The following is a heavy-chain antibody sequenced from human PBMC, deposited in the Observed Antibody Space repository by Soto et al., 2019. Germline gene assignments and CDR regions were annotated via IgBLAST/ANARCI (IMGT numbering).Heavy chain of an antibody. V-gene: IGHV3-23*01. Sequence: EVQLLESGGGLVQPGGSLRLSCAASGFTFSSYAMSWVRQAPGKGLEWVSAMSGSGGSPYYADSVKGRFTISRDNSKNTRYLQMNSLRVDDTAVYYCARRGYCASTSCYVDGSPQFDYWGHGTLVTVSS. CDR1: GFTFSSYA. J-gene: IGHJ4*01. D-gene: IGHD2-2*01. CDR3: ARRGYCASTSCYVDGSPQFDY. CDR2: MSGSGGSP.